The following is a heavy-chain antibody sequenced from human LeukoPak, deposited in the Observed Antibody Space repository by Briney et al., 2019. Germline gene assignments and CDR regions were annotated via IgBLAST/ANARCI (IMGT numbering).Heavy chain of an antibody. D-gene: IGHD4-17*01. CDR3: ARVIGSYGDSAY. CDR1: GFTFSSYN. Sequence: PGGSLRLSCAASGFTFSSYNMNWVRQAPGKGLEWVSYISYSSSTIYYADSVQGRFTISRDNAKNSLYLQMNSLRAEDTAVYYCARVIGSYGDSAYWGQGTLVTVSS. V-gene: IGHV3-48*04. J-gene: IGHJ4*02. CDR2: ISYSSSTI.